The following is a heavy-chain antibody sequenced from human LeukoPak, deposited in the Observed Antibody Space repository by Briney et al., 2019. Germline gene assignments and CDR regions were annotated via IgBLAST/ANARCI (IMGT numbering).Heavy chain of an antibody. CDR3: ARDPYDSSGPYYFDY. CDR1: GFTFSSYW. J-gene: IGHJ4*02. Sequence: PGGSLRLSCAASGFTFSSYWMSWVRQAPGKGLEWVANIKQDGSEKYYVDSVKGRFTISRDNAKNSLYLQMNSLRAEDTAVYYCARDPYDSSGPYYFDYWGQGTPVTVSS. CDR2: IKQDGSEK. D-gene: IGHD3-22*01. V-gene: IGHV3-7*01.